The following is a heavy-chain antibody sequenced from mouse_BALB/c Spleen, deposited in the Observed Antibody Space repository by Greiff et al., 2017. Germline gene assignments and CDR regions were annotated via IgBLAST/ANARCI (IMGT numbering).Heavy chain of an antibody. Sequence: EVQGVESGGGLVQPGGSLKLSCAASGFTFSSYTMSWVRQTPAKRLEWVAYISNGGGSTYYPDTVKGRFTISRDNAKNTLYLQMSSLKSEDTAMYYCARDDGSSNWFAYWGQGTKVTVAA. CDR3: ARDDGSSNWFAY. CDR1: GFTFSSYT. V-gene: IGHV5-12-2*01. D-gene: IGHD1-1*01. J-gene: IGHJ3*01. CDR2: ISNGGGST.